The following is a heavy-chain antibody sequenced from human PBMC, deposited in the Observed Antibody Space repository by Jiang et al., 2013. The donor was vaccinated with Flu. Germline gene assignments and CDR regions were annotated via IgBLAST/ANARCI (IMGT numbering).Heavy chain of an antibody. Sequence: SQTLSLTCAISGDSVSSNSAAWNWIRQSPSRGLEWLGRTYYRSKWYNDYAVSVKSRITINPDTSKNQFSLQLNSVTPEDTAVYYCARTSKLGYSSGWYGREVDYYYYMDVWGKGTTVTVSS. D-gene: IGHD6-19*01. CDR2: TYYRSKWYN. CDR3: ARTSKLGYSSGWYGREVDYYYYMDV. V-gene: IGHV6-1*01. CDR1: GDSVSSNSAA. J-gene: IGHJ6*03.